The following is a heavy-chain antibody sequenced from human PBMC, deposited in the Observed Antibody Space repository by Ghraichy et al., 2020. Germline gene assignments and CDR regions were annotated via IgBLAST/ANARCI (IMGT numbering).Heavy chain of an antibody. Sequence: SQTLSLTCAISGDSVSSSSVAWNWIRQSPWGGLEWLGRTYYRSKWFNEYAPSVKSRITINPDTSKNQFSLRLNSVTPEDTAVYYCARTLGYIDVWGRGTTVTVSS. CDR1: GDSVSSSSVA. CDR3: ARTLGYIDV. V-gene: IGHV6-1*01. J-gene: IGHJ6*03. CDR2: TYYRSKWFN. D-gene: IGHD7-27*01.